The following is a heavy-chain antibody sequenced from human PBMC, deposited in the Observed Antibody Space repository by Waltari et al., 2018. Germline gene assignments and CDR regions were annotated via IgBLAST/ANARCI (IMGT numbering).Heavy chain of an antibody. V-gene: IGHV3-72*01. J-gene: IGHJ4*02. CDR1: GFTFSAHY. CDR2: NRNKANSYST. CDR3: VRLAATGSPYFDS. D-gene: IGHD6-13*01. Sequence: EVHLVESGGGLVQPGGSLRLSCVASGFTFSAHYMDWVRQAPGKGMEGVGHNRNKANSYSTGHAASVKGRFTISRDDSKDPLYLQMNSLEIEDTGVYYCVRLAATGSPYFDSWGQGTLVTVSS.